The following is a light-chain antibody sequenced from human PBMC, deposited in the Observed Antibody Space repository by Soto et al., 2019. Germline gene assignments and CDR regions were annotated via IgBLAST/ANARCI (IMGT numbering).Light chain of an antibody. Sequence: EIAMTQSPDTLSVSPGDRATLSCRASQGVRSDLAWYQQKAGQSPRLLIYGASTRAAATPARFSGSGSETEFTLNISSLQSEDFAVYYCQQYSELPLTFGGGTKVEIK. J-gene: IGKJ4*01. V-gene: IGKV3-15*01. CDR1: QGVRSD. CDR3: QQYSELPLT. CDR2: GAS.